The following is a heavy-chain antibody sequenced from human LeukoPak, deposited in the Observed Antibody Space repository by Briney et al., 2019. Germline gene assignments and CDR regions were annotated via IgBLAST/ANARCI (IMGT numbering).Heavy chain of an antibody. CDR3: TIFGVPYNWFDP. CDR1: GGSFSGYY. D-gene: IGHD3-3*01. J-gene: IGHJ5*02. V-gene: IGHV4-34*01. CDR2: INHSGST. Sequence: SETLSLTCAVYGGSFSGYYWSWIRQPPGKGLEWIEEINHSGSTNYNPSLKSRVTISVDTSKNQFSLKLSSVTAADTAVYYCTIFGVPYNWFDPWGQGTLVTVSS.